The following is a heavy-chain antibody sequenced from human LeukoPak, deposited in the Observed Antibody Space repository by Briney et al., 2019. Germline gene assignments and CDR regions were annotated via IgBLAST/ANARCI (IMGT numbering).Heavy chain of an antibody. CDR3: ARAKYCSSTSCPIIFDY. Sequence: SETLSLTCTVSGGSISSGGYYWSWIRQHPGKGLEWIGEINHSGSTNYNPSLKSRVTISVDTSKNQFSLKLSSVTAADTAVYYCARAKYCSSTSCPIIFDYWGQGTLVTVSS. J-gene: IGHJ4*02. D-gene: IGHD2-2*01. V-gene: IGHV4-39*07. CDR1: GGSISSGGYY. CDR2: INHSGST.